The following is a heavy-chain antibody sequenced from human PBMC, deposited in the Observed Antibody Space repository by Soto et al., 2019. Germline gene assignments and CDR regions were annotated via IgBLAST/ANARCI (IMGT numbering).Heavy chain of an antibody. V-gene: IGHV3-11*01. D-gene: IGHD3-3*01. Sequence: PGRSLRLSCAASGFTFSDYYMSWIRQAPGKGLEWVSYISSSGSTIYYADSVKGRFTISRDNAKNSLYLQMNSLRVEDTAVYYCSGYYSYAFDIWGQGKMVTVS. CDR2: ISSSGSTI. J-gene: IGHJ3*02. CDR1: GFTFSDYY. CDR3: SGYYSYAFDI.